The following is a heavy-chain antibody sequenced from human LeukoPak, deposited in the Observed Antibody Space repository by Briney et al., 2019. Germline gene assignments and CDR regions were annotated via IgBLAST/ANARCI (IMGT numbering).Heavy chain of an antibody. J-gene: IGHJ5*02. CDR2: IGSSSSYI. D-gene: IGHD6-13*01. Sequence: GGSLRLSCAASGFTFSSYSMNWVRQAPGKGLEWVSSIGSSSSYIYYADSVKGRFTISRDNAKNSLYLQMNSLRAEDTAVYYCATAGRSSTAAGTSDFDPWGQGTLVTVSS. CDR1: GFTFSSYS. V-gene: IGHV3-21*01. CDR3: ATAGRSSTAAGTSDFDP.